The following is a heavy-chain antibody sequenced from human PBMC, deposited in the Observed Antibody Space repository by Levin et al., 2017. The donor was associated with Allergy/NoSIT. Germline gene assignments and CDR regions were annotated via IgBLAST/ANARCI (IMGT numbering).Heavy chain of an antibody. D-gene: IGHD6-19*01. CDR2: ISGSGGST. CDR1: GFTFSSYA. Sequence: SCAASGFTFSSYAMSWVRQAPGKGLEWVSAISGSGGSTYYADSVKGRFTISRDNSKNTLYLQMNSLRAEDTAVYYCAKRGDSSGWYYFDYWGQGTLVTVSS. CDR3: AKRGDSSGWYYFDY. J-gene: IGHJ4*02. V-gene: IGHV3-23*01.